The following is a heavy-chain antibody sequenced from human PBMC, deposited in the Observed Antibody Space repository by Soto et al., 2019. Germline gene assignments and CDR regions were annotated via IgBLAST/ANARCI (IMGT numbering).Heavy chain of an antibody. J-gene: IGHJ4*02. Sequence: PGGSLRLSCAASGFTFSSYAMSWVRQAPGKGLEWVSAISGSGGSTYYADSVKGRFTISRDNSKNTLYLQMNSLRAEDMAVYYCAKDGLGFGELPYSDYWGQGTLVTVSS. CDR1: GFTFSSYA. CDR2: ISGSGGST. D-gene: IGHD3-10*01. CDR3: AKDGLGFGELPYSDY. V-gene: IGHV3-23*01.